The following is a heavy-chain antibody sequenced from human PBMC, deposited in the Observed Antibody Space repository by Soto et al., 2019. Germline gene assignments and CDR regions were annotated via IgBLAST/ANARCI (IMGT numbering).Heavy chain of an antibody. CDR2: ISSSSAI. CDR3: ASGFASGYFDWLLLSY. J-gene: IGHJ4*02. D-gene: IGHD3-9*01. CDR1: GFTFSSYS. Sequence: GSLSLSCAASGFTFSSYSMNWVRQAPGKGLEWVSYISSSSAIYYADSVKGRFTISRDNAKNSLYLQMNSLRDEDTAVYYCASGFASGYFDWLLLSYWGQGTLVTVSS. V-gene: IGHV3-48*02.